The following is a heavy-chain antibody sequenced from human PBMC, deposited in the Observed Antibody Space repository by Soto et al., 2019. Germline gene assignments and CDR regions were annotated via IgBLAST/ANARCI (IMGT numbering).Heavy chain of an antibody. CDR2: MNPNSGNT. CDR3: ARGESSLSGSYYRFDY. Sequence: ASVKVSCKASGYTFTCYDINWVRQATGQGLEWMGWMNPNSGNTGYAQKFQGRVTMTRNTSISTAYMELSSLRSEDTAVYYCARGESSLSGSYYRFDYWGQGTLVTVSS. D-gene: IGHD1-26*01. J-gene: IGHJ4*02. CDR1: GYTFTCYD. V-gene: IGHV1-8*01.